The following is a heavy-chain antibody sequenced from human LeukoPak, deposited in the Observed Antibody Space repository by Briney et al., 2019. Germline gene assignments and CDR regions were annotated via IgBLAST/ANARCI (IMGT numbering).Heavy chain of an antibody. Sequence: GGSLRLSCAASGFTFSSYAMSWVRQAPGKGLEWVSVISGSGGSTYYADSVKGRFTISRDNAKNSLYLQMNSLRAEDTAVYYCARGNSAFDIWGQGTMVTVSS. V-gene: IGHV3-23*01. CDR2: ISGSGGST. CDR1: GFTFSSYA. CDR3: ARGNSAFDI. D-gene: IGHD3-16*01. J-gene: IGHJ3*02.